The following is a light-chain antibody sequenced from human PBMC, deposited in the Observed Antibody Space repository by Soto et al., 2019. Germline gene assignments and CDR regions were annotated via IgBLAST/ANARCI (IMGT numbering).Light chain of an antibody. CDR3: LLSYTGARV. V-gene: IGLV7-46*01. Sequence: QSVVTQEPSLTVSPGGTVTLTCGSSTGGVTSGHYPYWFQQKPGQAPRTLIYETTSKHSWTPARFSGSLLGGKAALTLSGAQPEDEAEYYCLLSYTGARVFGGGTKLTVL. J-gene: IGLJ3*02. CDR1: TGGVTSGHY. CDR2: ETT.